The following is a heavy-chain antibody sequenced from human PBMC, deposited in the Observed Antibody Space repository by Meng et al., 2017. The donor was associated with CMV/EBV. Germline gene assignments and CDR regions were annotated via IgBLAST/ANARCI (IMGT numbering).Heavy chain of an antibody. V-gene: IGHV4-39*07. Sequence: GSLRLSCTVSGGSISSSSYYWGWIRQPPGKGLEWIGSIYYSGSTYYNPSLKSRVTISVDTSKNQFSLKLSSVTAADTAVYYCARVSNWNDNWFDPWGRGTLVTVSS. CDR3: ARVSNWNDNWFDP. D-gene: IGHD1-20*01. CDR1: GGSISSSSYY. J-gene: IGHJ5*02. CDR2: IYYSGST.